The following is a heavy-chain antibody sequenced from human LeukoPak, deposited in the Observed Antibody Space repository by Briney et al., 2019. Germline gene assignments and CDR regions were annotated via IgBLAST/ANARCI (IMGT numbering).Heavy chain of an antibody. CDR3: ARQHRYRRVRGVGNWFDP. CDR1: GGSISSSSYY. D-gene: IGHD3-10*01. J-gene: IGHJ5*02. Sequence: PSETLSLTCTVSGGSISSSSYYWGWIRQPPGKGLEWIGSIYYSGSTYYNPSLKSRVTISVDTSKNQFSLKLSSVTAADTAVYYCARQHRYRRVRGVGNWFDPWGQGTLVTVSS. V-gene: IGHV4-39*01. CDR2: IYYSGST.